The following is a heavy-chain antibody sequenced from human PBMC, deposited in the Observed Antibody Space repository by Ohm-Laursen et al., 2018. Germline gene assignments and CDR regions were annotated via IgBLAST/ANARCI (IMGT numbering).Heavy chain of an antibody. J-gene: IGHJ4*02. CDR2: ISARGTT. Sequence: SLRLSCTASGFSFTRYAMSWVRQAPGKGLEWVSGISARGTTYYADSVQGRFTISRDDSKNTLFLQMNSLRAEDTAVYYCATFGINWALSYWGQGILVTVSS. D-gene: IGHD1-1*01. CDR1: GFSFTRYA. CDR3: ATFGINWALSY. V-gene: IGHV3-23*01.